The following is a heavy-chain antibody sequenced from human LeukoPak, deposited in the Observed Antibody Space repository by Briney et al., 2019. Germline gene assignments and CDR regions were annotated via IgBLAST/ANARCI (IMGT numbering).Heavy chain of an antibody. CDR1: GDTLTELS. V-gene: IGHV1-24*01. CDR3: TTREIVVEPAQTSMVRGDLWRSDF. Sequence: ASVKVSCKVSGDTLTELSMHWVRQAPGKGLEWMGGLDPKEGERVYAQNFQGRFTMTEDTSSGTAYMELNSLRSEDTAVYYCTTREIVVEPAQTSMVRGDLWRSDFWGHGTLVTVSS. D-gene: IGHD3-10*01. J-gene: IGHJ4*01. CDR2: LDPKEGER.